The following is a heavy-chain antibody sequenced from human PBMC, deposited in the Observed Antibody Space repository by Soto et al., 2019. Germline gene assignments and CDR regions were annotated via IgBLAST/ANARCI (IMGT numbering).Heavy chain of an antibody. D-gene: IGHD5-12*01. Sequence: EVQLVESGGGLVQPGGSLRLSCAVSGFTVSSNYMSWVRQAPGKGLEWVSGIYSGGSTDYADSVKGRFTISRDNSKTTLNLQMNSLRAEDTAVYYCAFQGGYGGPFDYWGQGTLVTVSS. CDR1: GFTVSSNY. J-gene: IGHJ4*02. CDR3: AFQGGYGGPFDY. V-gene: IGHV3-66*01. CDR2: IYSGGST.